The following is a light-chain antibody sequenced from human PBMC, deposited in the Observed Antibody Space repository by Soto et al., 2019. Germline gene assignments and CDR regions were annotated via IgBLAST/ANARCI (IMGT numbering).Light chain of an antibody. CDR2: EVN. CDR1: SSDIGGYNY. CDR3: SSKGSSSTRI. V-gene: IGLV2-14*01. J-gene: IGLJ1*01. Sequence: QSALTQPASVSGSPGQSITISCTGTSSDIGGYNYVSWYQQHPGKAPKLMIYEVNHRPSGISNRFSGSKSGNTASLTISGLQAEDEADYYCSSKGSSSTRIFGTGTKLTVL.